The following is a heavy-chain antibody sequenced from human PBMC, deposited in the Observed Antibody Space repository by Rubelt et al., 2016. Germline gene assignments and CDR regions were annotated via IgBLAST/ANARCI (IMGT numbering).Heavy chain of an antibody. D-gene: IGHD2-21*02. V-gene: IGHV3-33*08. Sequence: GGGVFQPGRSLRLSFAASGFTFSSYAMHWVRQAPGKGLEWLTVIQFDGAATYYADSVKGRFAISSGKFKNTLFLQVQRLRPEEKAVYYCARASCAGGDCFPDDYWGQGTLVTISS. CDR2: IQFDGAAT. CDR1: GFTFSSYA. CDR3: ARASCAGGDCFPDDY. J-gene: IGHJ4*02.